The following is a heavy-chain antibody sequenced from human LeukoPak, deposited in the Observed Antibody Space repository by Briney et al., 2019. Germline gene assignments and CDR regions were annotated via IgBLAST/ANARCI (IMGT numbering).Heavy chain of an antibody. CDR3: AREGVIGDGYNFFDF. CDR2: INPHSGGT. CDR1: GYTFIGYY. V-gene: IGHV1-2*02. J-gene: IGHJ4*02. Sequence: ASVKVSCKASGYTFIGYYMHWVRQAPGQGLEWMGWINPHSGGTNSEQNFQGRVTMSRDTSISTVYMELSRLRSDDTALYYCAREGVIGDGYNFFDFWGQGTLVTVSS. D-gene: IGHD5-24*01.